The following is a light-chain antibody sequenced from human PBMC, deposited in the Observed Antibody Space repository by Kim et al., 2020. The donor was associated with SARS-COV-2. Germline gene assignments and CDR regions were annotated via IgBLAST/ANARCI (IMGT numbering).Light chain of an antibody. CDR1: TSNIGSNT. J-gene: IGLJ2*01. CDR2: SNN. Sequence: QPVLTQPPSASGTPGQRVTISCSGSTSNIGSNTVNWYQQLPGTAPTLLIHSNNQRPSGVPDRFSGSKSGTSASLAISGLQSEDEADYYCAAWDDSLNGDLIFGGGTQLTVL. V-gene: IGLV1-44*01. CDR3: AAWDDSLNGDLI.